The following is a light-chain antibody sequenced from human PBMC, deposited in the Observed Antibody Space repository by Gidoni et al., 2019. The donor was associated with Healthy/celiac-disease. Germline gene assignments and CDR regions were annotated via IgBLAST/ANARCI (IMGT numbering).Light chain of an antibody. CDR3: QQRSNWPPWT. CDR1: QSVSSY. CDR2: DAS. Sequence: EIVLTQSPATMSLYPGERATSSCRASQSVSSYLAWYQQKPGQAPRLIIYDASSRATGIPARFSGSGSGTDFTLTISSLEPEDFAVYYCQQRSNWPPWTFXXXTKVEIK. V-gene: IGKV3-11*01. J-gene: IGKJ1*01.